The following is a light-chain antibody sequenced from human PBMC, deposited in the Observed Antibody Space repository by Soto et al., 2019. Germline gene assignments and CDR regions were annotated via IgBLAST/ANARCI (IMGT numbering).Light chain of an antibody. CDR3: QQRSDWPST. CDR1: QSVSRY. V-gene: IGKV3-11*01. J-gene: IGKJ4*01. CDR2: DAS. Sequence: EIVLTQSPATLSLSPGERATLSCRASQSVSRYLAWYQQKPGQAPRLLIYDASNRATGIPARFSGSGSGTDFTLTISSLEAEDFAVYYCQQRSDWPSTVGGGTKVQIK.